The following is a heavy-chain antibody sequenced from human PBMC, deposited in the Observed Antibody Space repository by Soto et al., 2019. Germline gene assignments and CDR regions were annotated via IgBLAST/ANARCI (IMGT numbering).Heavy chain of an antibody. V-gene: IGHV1-58*01. CDR1: GFTFTSSA. Sequence: SVKVSCKASGFTFTSSAVQWVRQARGQRLEWIGWIVVGSGNTNYAQKFQERVTITRDMSTSTAYMELSSLRSEDTAVYYCAAEGYDEFGSGYPGAVFDIWGQGTMVTVSS. CDR2: IVVGSGNT. CDR3: AAEGYDEFGSGYPGAVFDI. J-gene: IGHJ3*02. D-gene: IGHD3-3*01.